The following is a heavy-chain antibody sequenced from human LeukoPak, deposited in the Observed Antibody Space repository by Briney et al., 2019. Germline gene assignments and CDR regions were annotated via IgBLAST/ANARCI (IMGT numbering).Heavy chain of an antibody. J-gene: IGHJ4*02. CDR1: GGSISSGDYY. D-gene: IGHD6-19*01. CDR3: AREESSGWYVFDY. Sequence: KPSQTLSLTCTVSGGSISSGDYYWSWIRQPPGKGLEWIGYIYYSGSTYYNPSLKSRVTISVDTSKNQFSLKLSSVTAADTAVYYCAREESSGWYVFDYWGQGTLVTVSS. CDR2: IYYSGST. V-gene: IGHV4-30-4*01.